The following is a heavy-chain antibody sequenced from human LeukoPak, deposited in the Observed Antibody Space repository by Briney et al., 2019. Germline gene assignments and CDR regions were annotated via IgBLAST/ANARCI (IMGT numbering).Heavy chain of an antibody. V-gene: IGHV3-15*01. D-gene: IGHD3-22*01. J-gene: IGHJ4*02. CDR2: IKSTVDGGTT. CDR3: INHYDSGSRLHCDH. Sequence: PGGSLRLSCTASGLTFRNAWMHWVRQAPGKGLEWIGRIKSTVDGGTTDYAPPVKGRFTFSRDDSRSTVYLQMNSLNGEDTGVYYCINHYDSGSRLHCDHWGQGTLVTVSS. CDR1: GLTFRNAW.